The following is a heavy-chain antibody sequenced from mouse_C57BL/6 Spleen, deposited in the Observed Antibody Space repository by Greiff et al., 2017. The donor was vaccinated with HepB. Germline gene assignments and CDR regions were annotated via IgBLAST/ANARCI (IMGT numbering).Heavy chain of an antibody. V-gene: IGHV1-80*01. Sequence: QVQLQHSGAELVKPGASVKISCKASGYAFSSYWMNWVKQRPGKGLEWIGQIYPGDGDTNYNGKFKGKATLTADKSSSTAYMQLSSLTSEDSAVYFCARSLYDGYWYFDVWGTGTTVTVSS. CDR2: IYPGDGDT. D-gene: IGHD2-3*01. CDR1: GYAFSSYW. CDR3: ARSLYDGYWYFDV. J-gene: IGHJ1*03.